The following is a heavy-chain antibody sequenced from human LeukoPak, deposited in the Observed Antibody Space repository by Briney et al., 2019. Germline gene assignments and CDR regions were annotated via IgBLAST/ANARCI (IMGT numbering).Heavy chain of an antibody. CDR1: GGSISGYY. D-gene: IGHD1-1*01. J-gene: IGHJ4*02. V-gene: IGHV4-59*08. CDR3: ARSFTDNFFFEN. Sequence: SETLSLTCTVSGGSISGYYWSWIRQHPGKGLEWIGYIYYSGSTYYNPSLKSRVSLSLDTSKNQFFLDLTSVTAADTAVYYCARSFTDNFFFENWGQGTLVTVSS. CDR2: IYYSGST.